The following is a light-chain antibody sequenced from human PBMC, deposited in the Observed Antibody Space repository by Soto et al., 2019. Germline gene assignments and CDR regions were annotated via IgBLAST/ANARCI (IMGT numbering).Light chain of an antibody. V-gene: IGKV3-20*01. CDR2: GAS. CDR3: QQSLNTKT. Sequence: ENVLTQSPGTLSLSPGERATLSCGASESVSSIYVACYQQKPRHAPTLLIYGASTRATGIPGRLSGSGSGTDFTLTIDRMEPEDSAVYYCQQSLNTKTFGHGTKVDIK. J-gene: IGKJ1*01. CDR1: ESVSSIY.